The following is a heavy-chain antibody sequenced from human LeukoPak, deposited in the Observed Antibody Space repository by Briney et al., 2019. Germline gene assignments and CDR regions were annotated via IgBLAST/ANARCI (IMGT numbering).Heavy chain of an antibody. J-gene: IGHJ4*02. V-gene: IGHV1-2*02. CDR3: AGAKGMTTVTTVDY. D-gene: IGHD4-17*01. CDR1: GYTFTGYY. Sequence: ASVKVSCKASGYTFTGYYMHWVRQAPGQGLEWMGWINPNSGGTNYAQKFQGRVTMTRDTSISTAYMELSRLRSDDTAVYYCAGAKGMTTVTTVDYWGQGTLVTVSS. CDR2: INPNSGGT.